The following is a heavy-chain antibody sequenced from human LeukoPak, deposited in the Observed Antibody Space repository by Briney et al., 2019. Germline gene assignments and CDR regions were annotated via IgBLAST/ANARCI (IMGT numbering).Heavy chain of an antibody. Sequence: GGSLRLSCAASGFTFSNYPMDWVRQAPGKGLEWVSVISGSGDRTYYADSVKGRFTISRDNSKNTLYLQMNSLRAGDTAVCYCAKFAPAAIYAVYYYYYYMDVWGKGTTVTVSS. J-gene: IGHJ6*03. CDR1: GFTFSNYP. D-gene: IGHD2-2*02. CDR3: AKFAPAAIYAVYYYYYYMDV. CDR2: ISGSGDRT. V-gene: IGHV3-23*01.